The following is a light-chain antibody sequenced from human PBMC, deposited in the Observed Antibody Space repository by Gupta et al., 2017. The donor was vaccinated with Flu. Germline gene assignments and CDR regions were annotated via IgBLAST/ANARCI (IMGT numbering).Light chain of an antibody. CDR2: DVY. CDR1: SSDVGAYNY. J-gene: IGLJ2*01. CDR3: CSFGAASV. Sequence: SALTQPRSVSGSPGQSVAISCTGTSSDVGAYNYVSWYQQHPGKAPKLIIYDVYKRPSGVPDRFTGSTSGNTASLTLSGRQPANEDDYHCCSFGAASVFGGGTKLTVL. V-gene: IGLV2-11*01.